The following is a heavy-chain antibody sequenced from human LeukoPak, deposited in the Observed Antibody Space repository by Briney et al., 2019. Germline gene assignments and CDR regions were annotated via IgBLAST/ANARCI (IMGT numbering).Heavy chain of an antibody. Sequence: GESLRLSCAASGFTFSSYAMNWVRQAPGKGLEWGSAISGSGDSTYYADSVKGRFTISRDNSKNTLYLQMNSLRAEDTAVYYCARDFPDAFDIWGQGTMVTVSS. CDR2: ISGSGDST. CDR3: ARDFPDAFDI. CDR1: GFTFSSYA. V-gene: IGHV3-23*01. J-gene: IGHJ3*02.